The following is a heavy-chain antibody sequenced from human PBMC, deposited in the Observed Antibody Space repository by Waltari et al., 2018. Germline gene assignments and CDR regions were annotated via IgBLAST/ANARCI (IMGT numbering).Heavy chain of an antibody. J-gene: IGHJ5*02. CDR1: GFTVTSYA. V-gene: IGHV3-30*04. CDR2: ISYDVNTK. CDR3: ARSIAATGTSYYPSDT. D-gene: IGHD6-13*01. Sequence: QVQLVESGGGVVQPGRSLRLSCAASGFTVTSYAMHWVRKAPGKGLDWLAVISYDVNTKFYPASVRGRFTISRDNSKNSLYLQMDSLRAEDTAAYYCARSIAATGTSYYPSDTWGQGTLVTVSS.